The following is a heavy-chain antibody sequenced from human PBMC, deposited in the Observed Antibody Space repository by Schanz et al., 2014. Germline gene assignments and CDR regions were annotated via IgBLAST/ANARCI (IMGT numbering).Heavy chain of an antibody. CDR3: SRAQGVIRLYYGVDV. CDR1: GFTFSASA. Sequence: EVQLVESGGGLVQPGGSLKLSCAASGFTFSASAMHWVRQAPGKGLEWVVHIRSKPNNYATEYAASMKGRFTISRDDSMTTVYAQMNWLRSDDAAVYYCSRAQGVIRLYYGVDVWGQGTPVTVSS. D-gene: IGHD3-16*02. CDR2: IRSKPNNYAT. V-gene: IGHV3-73*02. J-gene: IGHJ6*02.